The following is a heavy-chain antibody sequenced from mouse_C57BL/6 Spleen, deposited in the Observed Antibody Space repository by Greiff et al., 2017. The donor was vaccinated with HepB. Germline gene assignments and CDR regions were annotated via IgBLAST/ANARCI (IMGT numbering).Heavy chain of an antibody. CDR1: GFTFSSYA. CDR3: ARDEGIYYGNSYYAMDY. D-gene: IGHD2-1*01. Sequence: EVKLVESGGGLVKPGGSLKLSCAASGFTFSSYAMSWVRQTPEKRLEWVATISDGGSYTYYPDNVKGRFTISRDNAKNNLYLQMSHLKSEDTAMYYCARDEGIYYGNSYYAMDYWGQGTSVTVSS. CDR2: ISDGGSYT. J-gene: IGHJ4*01. V-gene: IGHV5-4*01.